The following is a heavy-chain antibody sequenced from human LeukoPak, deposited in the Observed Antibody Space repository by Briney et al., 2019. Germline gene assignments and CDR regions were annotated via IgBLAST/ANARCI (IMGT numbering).Heavy chain of an antibody. CDR2: IGTAGDT. D-gene: IGHD1-1*01. J-gene: IGHJ4*02. CDR3: ARVAKERVGGVYYFDY. CDR1: GCTFSDYD. Sequence: GGSLRLSCAASGCTFSDYDMHWVRQATGKGLEWVSAIGTAGDTYYTGSVKGRFTISRENAKNSLYLQLNSLRAGDTAVYYCARVAKERVGGVYYFDYWGQGTLVTVSS. V-gene: IGHV3-13*01.